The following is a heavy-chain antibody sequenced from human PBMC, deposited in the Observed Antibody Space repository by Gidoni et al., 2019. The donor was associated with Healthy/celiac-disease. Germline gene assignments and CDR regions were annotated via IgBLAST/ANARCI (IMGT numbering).Heavy chain of an antibody. CDR2: ISYEGSNK. J-gene: IGHJ4*02. CDR1: GFTFSSYA. Sequence: QVQLVESGGGVVQPGRSLTLSCAASGFTFSSYAMHWVRQAPGKGLEWVAVISYEGSNKYYADSVKGRFTISRDNSKNTLYLQMNSLRAEDTAVYYCARDPYDYGDYDRDYWGQGTLVTVSS. CDR3: ARDPYDYGDYDRDY. V-gene: IGHV3-30-3*01. D-gene: IGHD4-17*01.